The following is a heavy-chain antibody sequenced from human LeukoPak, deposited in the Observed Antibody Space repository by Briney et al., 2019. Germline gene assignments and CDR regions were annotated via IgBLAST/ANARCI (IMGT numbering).Heavy chain of an antibody. CDR1: GFTFDDYG. D-gene: IGHD3-3*01. CDR3: AGEYLKYYDFWSGYTY. Sequence: PGGSLRLSCAASGFTFDDYGMSWVRQAPGKGLEWVSGINWNGGSTGYADSVKGRFTISRDNAKNSLYLQMNSLRAEDTALYYCAGEYLKYYDFWSGYTYWGQGTLVTVSS. J-gene: IGHJ4*02. CDR2: INWNGGST. V-gene: IGHV3-20*04.